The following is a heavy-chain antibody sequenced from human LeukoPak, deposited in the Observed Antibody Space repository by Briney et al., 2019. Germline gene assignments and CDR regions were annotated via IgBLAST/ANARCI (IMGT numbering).Heavy chain of an antibody. CDR3: ARGTLYSGWSYYLDY. CDR1: GYTFTSYY. V-gene: IGHV1-46*01. Sequence: ASVKVSCKASGYTFTSYYIHWVRQAPGQGLEWMGLINPSGGSTNYAQKFQGRVTMTRDTSTSTVYMELSSLRSEDTAVYYCARGTLYSGWSYYLDYWGQGTLVTVSS. CDR2: INPSGGST. J-gene: IGHJ4*02. D-gene: IGHD6-19*01.